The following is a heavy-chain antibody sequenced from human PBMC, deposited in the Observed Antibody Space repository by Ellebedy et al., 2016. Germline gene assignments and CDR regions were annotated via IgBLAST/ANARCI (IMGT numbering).Heavy chain of an antibody. V-gene: IGHV4-39*07. CDR1: GGSISTGSYY. CDR2: MHYCGNT. CDR3: AKVWYDSGYFLTDS. Sequence: SETLSLTXTVSGGSISTGSYYWGSMRQPPGTGLEWIGNMHYCGNTDYNPSLKSRATVSIDTSQNHFSLKLRSVTAADTAVYYCAKVWYDSGYFLTDSWGQGTLVAVSS. D-gene: IGHD6-19*01. J-gene: IGHJ4*02.